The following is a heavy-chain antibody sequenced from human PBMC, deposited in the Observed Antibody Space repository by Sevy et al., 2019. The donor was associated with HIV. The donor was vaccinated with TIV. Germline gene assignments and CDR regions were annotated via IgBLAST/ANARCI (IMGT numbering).Heavy chain of an antibody. J-gene: IGHJ4*02. V-gene: IGHV3-23*01. CDR2: LAFGCGRI. Sequence: GGSLRLSCVASGFNFNIYSMSWVRQAPGKGLEWVSTLAFGCGRINHADSVQGRFTMSRDDSKKTVYLEMNSLTAEDTAVYYCAREGCTRPHDHWRQGTLVTVSS. CDR3: AREGCTRPHDH. D-gene: IGHD2-8*01. CDR1: GFNFNIYS.